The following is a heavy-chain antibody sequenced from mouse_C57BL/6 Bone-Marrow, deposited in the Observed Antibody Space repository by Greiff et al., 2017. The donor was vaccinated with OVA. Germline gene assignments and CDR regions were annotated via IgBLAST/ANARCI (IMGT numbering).Heavy chain of an antibody. D-gene: IGHD3-3*01. J-gene: IGHJ3*01. CDR1: GYAFSSSW. Sequence: QVQLKESGPELVKPGASVKISCKASGYAFSSSWMNWVKQRPGKGLEWIGRIYPGDGDTNYNGKFKGKATLTADKSSSTAYMQLSSLTSEDSAVYFCAASLGGFAYWGQGTLVTVSA. CDR2: IYPGDGDT. V-gene: IGHV1-82*01. CDR3: AASLGGFAY.